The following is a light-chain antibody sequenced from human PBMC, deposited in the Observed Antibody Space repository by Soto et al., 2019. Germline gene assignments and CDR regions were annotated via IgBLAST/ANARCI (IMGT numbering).Light chain of an antibody. CDR1: QSVLSSSNNKNY. J-gene: IGKJ4*01. V-gene: IGKV4-1*01. CDR2: SAS. CDR3: QQFHSAPLT. Sequence: DIVMTQSPDSLAVSLGERATINCKSSQSVLSSSNNKNYLAWFQQKPGQPPKLLIYSASTRESGVPDRISGSGSGTDFSPTISSLQAEDVAVYYCQQFHSAPLTFGGGTKV.